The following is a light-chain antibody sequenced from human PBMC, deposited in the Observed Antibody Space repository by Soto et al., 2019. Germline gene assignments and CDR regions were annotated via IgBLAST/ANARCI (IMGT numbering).Light chain of an antibody. Sequence: EIVMTQSPATLSVSPGERATLSCRASQSVSSNLAWYQQKPGQAPRLLIYGASTRATGIPARFSGSGSGTEFTLTISSLQSEDFAVDYCQQYNSWPFTFGPGTKVDIK. CDR2: GAS. CDR1: QSVSSN. V-gene: IGKV3-15*01. CDR3: QQYNSWPFT. J-gene: IGKJ3*01.